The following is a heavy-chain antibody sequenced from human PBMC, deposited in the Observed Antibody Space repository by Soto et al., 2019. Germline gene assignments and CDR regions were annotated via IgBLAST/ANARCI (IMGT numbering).Heavy chain of an antibody. J-gene: IGHJ4*02. CDR1: GGSISGYY. CDR2: IYYSGST. D-gene: IGHD5-12*01. V-gene: IGHV4-59*01. Sequence: PSEILSLTCTVSGGSISGYYWSWIRQPPGKGLEWIGYIYYSGSTNYNPSLKSRVTISVDTSKNQFSLKLSSVTAADTAVYYCARDRSRDGYNLVYWGQGTLVTVS. CDR3: ARDRSRDGYNLVY.